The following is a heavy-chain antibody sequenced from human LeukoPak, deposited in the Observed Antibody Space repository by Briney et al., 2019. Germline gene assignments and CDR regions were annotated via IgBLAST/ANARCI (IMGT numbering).Heavy chain of an antibody. J-gene: IGHJ4*02. CDR3: ARPRGNLYYYGSGSYYDY. V-gene: IGHV4-59*12. CDR2: IYSSGTT. CDR1: GGSINNYY. D-gene: IGHD3-10*01. Sequence: PSETLSLTCTVSGGSINNYYWNWIRQTPGKGLEWIGFIYSSGTTNYNPSLKSRVTISVDKSKNQFSLKLSSVTAADTAVYYCARPRGNLYYYGSGSYYDYWGQGTLVTVSS.